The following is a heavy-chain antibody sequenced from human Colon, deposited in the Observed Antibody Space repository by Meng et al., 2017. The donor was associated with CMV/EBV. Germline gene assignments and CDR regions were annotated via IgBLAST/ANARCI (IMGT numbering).Heavy chain of an antibody. CDR3: ARVSITDQYCRTTSCRDDAFDV. D-gene: IGHD2-2*01. CDR2: ISHDGTKK. V-gene: IGHV3-30*04. CDR1: GFTFSAYP. Sequence: GGSLRLSCAASGFTFSAYPIHWVRQAPGKGLEWVAIISHDGTKKYYAESVKGRFTISRDNSQNTVTVQMNSLRGDDTAVYYCARVSITDQYCRTTSCRDDAFDVWGQGTMVTVSS. J-gene: IGHJ3*01.